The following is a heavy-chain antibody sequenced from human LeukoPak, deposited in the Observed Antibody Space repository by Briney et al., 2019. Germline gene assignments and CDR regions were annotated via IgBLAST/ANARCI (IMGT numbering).Heavy chain of an antibody. CDR2: INSDGSST. CDR3: ARVPDYDFRSGYYFDY. Sequence: GGSLRLSCAASGFTFSSYWMHWVRQAPGKGLVWVSRINSDGSSTSYADSVKGRFTISRDNAKNTLYLQMNSLRAEDTAVYYCARVPDYDFRSGYYFDYWRQGTLVTVSS. V-gene: IGHV3-74*01. J-gene: IGHJ4*02. CDR1: GFTFSSYW. D-gene: IGHD3-3*01.